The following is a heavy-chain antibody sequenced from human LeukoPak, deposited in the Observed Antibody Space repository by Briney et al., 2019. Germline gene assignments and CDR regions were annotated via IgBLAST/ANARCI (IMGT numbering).Heavy chain of an antibody. J-gene: IGHJ3*01. CDR1: VILFNNYV. CDR2: IWYDGTKR. V-gene: IGHV3-33*01. CDR3: APLGGSYGWDAFDV. D-gene: IGHD1-26*01. Sequence: LILSSATTVILFNNYVIHCFPHTPPQAQETIAHIWYDGTKRYYTDSVKGRFTISRDDFKSTLYLQMNSLRVEDTAVYYCAPLGGSYGWDAFDVWGQGTMVTVSS.